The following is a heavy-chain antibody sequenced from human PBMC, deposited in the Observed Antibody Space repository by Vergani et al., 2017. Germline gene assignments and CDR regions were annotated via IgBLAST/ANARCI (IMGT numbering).Heavy chain of an antibody. D-gene: IGHD2-15*01. V-gene: IGHV1-8*03. J-gene: IGHJ6*02. CDR1: GYTFTSYD. Sequence: QVQLVQSGAEVKKPGASVKVSCKASGYTFTSYDINWVRQATGQGLEWMGWMNPNSGNTGYAQKFQGRVTITRNNSISTAYMELRSLRSEDTAVYFCARGPDTPLSLGYCSGGSCYSYYGMDVWGQGTTVTVSS. CDR3: ARGPDTPLSLGYCSGGSCYSYYGMDV. CDR2: MNPNSGNT.